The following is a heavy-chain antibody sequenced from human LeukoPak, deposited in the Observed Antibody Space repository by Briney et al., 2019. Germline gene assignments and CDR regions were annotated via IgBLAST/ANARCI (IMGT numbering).Heavy chain of an antibody. CDR2: IKSKTDGGTT. Sequence: GGSPRLSCAASGFTFSNAWMSWVRQAPGKGLEWVGRIKSKTDGGTTDYAAPVKGRFTISRDDSKNTLYLQMNSLKTEDTAVYYCTTDQGRGYCSGGSCYSLWWFDPWGQGTLVTVSS. V-gene: IGHV3-15*01. CDR1: GFTFSNAW. J-gene: IGHJ5*02. CDR3: TTDQGRGYCSGGSCYSLWWFDP. D-gene: IGHD2-15*01.